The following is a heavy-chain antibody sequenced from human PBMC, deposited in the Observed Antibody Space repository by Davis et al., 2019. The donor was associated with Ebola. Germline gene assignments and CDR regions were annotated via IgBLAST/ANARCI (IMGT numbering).Heavy chain of an antibody. J-gene: IGHJ4*02. CDR2: ISVDGTSE. CDR3: AKRSDY. Sequence: GGSLRLSCAASGFIFNRYPMHWVRQAPGKGLEWVAVISVDGTSEDYADSVKGRFTISRDNAKNSLYLQMNSLRAENTAVYYCAKRSDYWGQGTLVTVSS. V-gene: IGHV3-30-3*02. CDR1: GFIFNRYP.